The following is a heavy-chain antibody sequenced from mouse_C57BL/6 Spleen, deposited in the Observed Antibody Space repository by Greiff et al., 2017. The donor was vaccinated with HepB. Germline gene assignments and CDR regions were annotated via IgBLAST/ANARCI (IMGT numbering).Heavy chain of an antibody. J-gene: IGHJ4*01. Sequence: QVQLQQPGAELVRPGTSVKLSCKASGYPFTSYWMHWVKQRPGQGLEWIGVIDPSDSYTNYNQKFKGKATLTVDTSSSTAYMQLSSLTSEDSAVYYCARTEIYYGNYGAMDYWGQGTSVTVSS. CDR3: ARTEIYYGNYGAMDY. CDR2: IDPSDSYT. CDR1: GYPFTSYW. V-gene: IGHV1-59*01. D-gene: IGHD2-1*01.